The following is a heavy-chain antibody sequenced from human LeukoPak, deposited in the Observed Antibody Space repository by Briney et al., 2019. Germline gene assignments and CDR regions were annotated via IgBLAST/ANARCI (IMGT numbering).Heavy chain of an antibody. V-gene: IGHV3-7*01. CDR3: ARGFRSVTTWGYFDY. CDR1: GFTFSNYW. CDR2: INQDGSEE. J-gene: IGHJ4*02. Sequence: GGSLRLSCAASGFTFSNYWMTWVRQAPGKGLEWVAHINQDGSEEHYMDSVKARFTISRDNAKNSLSLQMNSLRVDDTAVYYCARGFRSVTTWGYFDYWGQGALVTVSS. D-gene: IGHD4-17*01.